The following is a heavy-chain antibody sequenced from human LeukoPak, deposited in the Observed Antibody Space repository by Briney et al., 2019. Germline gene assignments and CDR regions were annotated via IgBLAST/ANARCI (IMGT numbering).Heavy chain of an antibody. V-gene: IGHV4-39*07. CDR1: GGSISSSSYY. CDR2: IYYSGST. D-gene: IGHD4-17*01. Sequence: SETLSLTCTVSGGSISSSSYYWGWIRQPPGKGLEWIGSIYYSGSTYYNPSLKSRVTISVDTSKNQFSLKLSSVTAADTAVYYCARASGDYGDYGQIVDYWGQGTLVTVSS. CDR3: ARASGDYGDYGQIVDY. J-gene: IGHJ4*02.